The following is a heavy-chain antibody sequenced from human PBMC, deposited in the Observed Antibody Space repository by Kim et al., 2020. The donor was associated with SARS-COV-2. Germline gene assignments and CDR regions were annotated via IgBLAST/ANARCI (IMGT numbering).Heavy chain of an antibody. J-gene: IGHJ5*02. CDR1: GGSFSGYY. D-gene: IGHD2-8*01. V-gene: IGHV4-34*01. CDR3: ARDLMVMQWFDP. Sequence: SETLSLTCAVYGGSFSGYYWSWIRQPPGKGLEWIGEINHSGSTNYNPSLKSRVTISVDTSKNQFSLKLSSVTAADTAVYYCARDLMVMQWFDPWGQGTLVTVSS. CDR2: INHSGST.